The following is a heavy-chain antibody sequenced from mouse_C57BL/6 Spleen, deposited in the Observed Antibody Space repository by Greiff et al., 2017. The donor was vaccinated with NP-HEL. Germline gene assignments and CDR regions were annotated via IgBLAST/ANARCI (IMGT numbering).Heavy chain of an antibody. CDR1: GYTFTSYW. D-gene: IGHD1-1*01. V-gene: IGHV1-5*01. J-gene: IGHJ2*01. CDR2: IYPGNSGT. Sequence: VQLKESGTVLARPGASVKMSCKTSGYTFTSYWMHWVKQRPGQGLAWIGAIYPGNSGTSYNQKFKGKAKLTAVTSASTAYIERSSLTNEDSAVYYCTGRELLRSYFDYWGQGTTLTVSS. CDR3: TGRELLRSYFDY.